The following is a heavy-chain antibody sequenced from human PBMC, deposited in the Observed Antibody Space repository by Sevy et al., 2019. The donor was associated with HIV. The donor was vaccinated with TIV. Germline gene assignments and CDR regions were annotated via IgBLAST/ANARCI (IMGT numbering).Heavy chain of an antibody. V-gene: IGHV3-48*02. CDR2: ITTSSGTI. D-gene: IGHD2-8*01. Sequence: GGSLRLSCAASGFTFSTYSMNWVHQAPGKGLEWVSYITTSSGTIYYADSVKGRFTISRDNAKNSLYLQMNSLRDEDTAVYYCARTDCTSGLCYKAFDYWGQGTLVTVSS. CDR3: ARTDCTSGLCYKAFDY. J-gene: IGHJ4*02. CDR1: GFTFSTYS.